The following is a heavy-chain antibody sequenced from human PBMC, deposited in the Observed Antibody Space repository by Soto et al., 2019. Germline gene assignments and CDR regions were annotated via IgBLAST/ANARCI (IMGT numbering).Heavy chain of an antibody. Sequence: GGSLRLSCAASGFTFSSYGMHWVRQAPGKGLEWVAVISYDGSNKYYADSVKGRFTISRDNAKNSLYLQMNSLRVEDTAVYYCARDQEVHDSRGHKIRAMDVWGQGTTVTVSS. CDR1: GFTFSSYG. D-gene: IGHD6-19*01. CDR2: ISYDGSNK. V-gene: IGHV3-30*03. J-gene: IGHJ6*02. CDR3: ARDQEVHDSRGHKIRAMDV.